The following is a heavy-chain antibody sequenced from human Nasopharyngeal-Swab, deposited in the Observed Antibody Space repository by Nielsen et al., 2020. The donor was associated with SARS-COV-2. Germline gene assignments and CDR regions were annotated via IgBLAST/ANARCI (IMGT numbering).Heavy chain of an antibody. CDR2: ISGSVGST. J-gene: IGHJ5*02. V-gene: IGHV3-23*01. Sequence: GESLKISCAASGFTFSNYAMSWVRQAPGKGLEWVSSISGSVGSTYYADSVKGRFTISRDNAKNSLYLQMNSLRAEDTAVYYCAREPIAAAGTGWFDPWGQGTLVTVSS. CDR3: AREPIAAAGTGWFDP. D-gene: IGHD6-13*01. CDR1: GFTFSNYA.